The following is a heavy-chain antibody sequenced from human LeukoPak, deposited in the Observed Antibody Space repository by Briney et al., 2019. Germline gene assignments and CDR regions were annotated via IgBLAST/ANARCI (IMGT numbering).Heavy chain of an antibody. CDR1: GFTFNTYW. J-gene: IGHJ4*02. CDR2: IKQDGSEK. V-gene: IGHV3-7*01. CDR3: ARVGGLRYFDPTYYFDY. Sequence: GGSLRLSCAASGFTFNTYWMSWVRQAPGKGLEWVANIKQDGSEKYYVDSVKGRFTISRDNAKNSLYLQMNSLRAEDTAVYYCARVGGLRYFDPTYYFDYWGQGTLVTVSS. D-gene: IGHD3-9*01.